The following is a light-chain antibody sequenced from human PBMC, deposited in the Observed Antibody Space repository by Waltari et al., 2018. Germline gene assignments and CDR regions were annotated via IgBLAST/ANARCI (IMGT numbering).Light chain of an antibody. CDR1: SSNIGAGYD. J-gene: IGLJ2*01. CDR3: QSYDSSLSGSEV. CDR2: GNS. Sequence: QSVLTQPPSVSGAPGQRVTISCTGSSSNIGAGYDLQWYQHLPGTAPKLLIDGNSNQPSVVPDRFSGAKSGTSASLAITGLQAEDEADYYCQSYDSSLSGSEVFGGGTKLTVL. V-gene: IGLV1-40*01.